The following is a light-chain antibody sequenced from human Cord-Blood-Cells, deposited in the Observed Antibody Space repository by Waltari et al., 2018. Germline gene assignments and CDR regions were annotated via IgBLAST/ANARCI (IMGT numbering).Light chain of an antibody. CDR1: QDFSNY. J-gene: IGKJ2*01. CDR3: QQYDNLPYT. CDR2: DAS. Sequence: DIQKTQSPSSLSASVGDRVTITCQASQDFSNYLNWYQQKPGKAPKLLIYDASNLETGVPSRFSGSGSGTDFTFTISSLQPEDIATYYCQQYDNLPYTFGQGTKLEIK. V-gene: IGKV1-33*01.